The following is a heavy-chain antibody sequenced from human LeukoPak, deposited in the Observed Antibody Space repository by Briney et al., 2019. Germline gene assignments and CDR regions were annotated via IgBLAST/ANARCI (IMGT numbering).Heavy chain of an antibody. CDR1: GFTFSSYN. V-gene: IGHV3-21*01. CDR2: ISSSSNYI. J-gene: IGHJ4*02. D-gene: IGHD3-9*01. CDR3: ARATTYDILTGYFDY. Sequence: PGGSLRLSCAASGFTFSSYNMNWVRQAPGKGLEWVSSISSSSNYIYYADSVKGRFTMSRDNAKNSLYLQMNSLRAEDTAVYYCARATTYDILTGYFDYWGQGTLVTVSS.